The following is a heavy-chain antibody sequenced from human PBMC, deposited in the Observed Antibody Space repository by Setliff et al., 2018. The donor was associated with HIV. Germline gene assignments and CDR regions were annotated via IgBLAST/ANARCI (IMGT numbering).Heavy chain of an antibody. CDR1: GASFSNYH. J-gene: IGHJ4*02. V-gene: IGHV4-4*09. D-gene: IGHD2-8*02. CDR3: ARLIHTGLLYFDF. CDR2: IYSSGTT. Sequence: SETLSLTCTVSGASFSNYHWTWIRQPAGKGLEWIGYIYSSGTTQYNPSVESRVTVSLDTSRDQFSLNLRSVTAADTAVYFCARLIHTGLLYFDFWGLGTLVTVSS.